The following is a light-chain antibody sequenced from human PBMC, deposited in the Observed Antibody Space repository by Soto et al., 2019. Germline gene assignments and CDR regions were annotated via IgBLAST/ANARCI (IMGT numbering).Light chain of an antibody. CDR2: GGF. V-gene: IGKV3-15*01. CDR3: QQHNAWPLT. CDR1: QTLRNK. Sequence: IVLTQSPGTLSVSPGERVILSCRASQTLRNKLAWYQQKPGQAPRLLIYGGFTRATGIPARFSGSGSGTEFTLNINILQSEDFAIYYCQQHNAWPLTFGPGTKLDLK. J-gene: IGKJ3*01.